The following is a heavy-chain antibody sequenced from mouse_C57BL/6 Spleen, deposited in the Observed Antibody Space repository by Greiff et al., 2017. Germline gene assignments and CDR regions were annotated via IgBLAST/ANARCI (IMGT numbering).Heavy chain of an antibody. V-gene: IGHV1-82*01. Sequence: QVQLKESGPELVKPGASVKISCKASGYAFSSSWMNWVKQRPGKGLEWIGRIYPGDGDTNYNGKFKGKATLTADKSSSTAYMQLSSLTSEDSAVYFCADGLFDYWGQGTTLTVSS. CDR1: GYAFSSSW. J-gene: IGHJ2*01. CDR3: ADGLFDY. CDR2: IYPGDGDT.